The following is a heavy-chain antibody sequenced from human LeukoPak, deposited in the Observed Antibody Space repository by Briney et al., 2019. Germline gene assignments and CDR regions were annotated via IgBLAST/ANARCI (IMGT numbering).Heavy chain of an antibody. Sequence: SXXSAXXNXXRQSPXRGLEWLGRTYYRSKWHSEYAVSLKGRITINPDTSKNQFSLQLNSVTPEDTAIYYCASICTGGGCYSDYWGQGSLVTVSS. J-gene: IGHJ4*02. D-gene: IGHD2-8*02. CDR1: SXXSAX. CDR3: ASICTGGGCYSDY. V-gene: IGHV6-1*01. CDR2: TYYRSKWHS.